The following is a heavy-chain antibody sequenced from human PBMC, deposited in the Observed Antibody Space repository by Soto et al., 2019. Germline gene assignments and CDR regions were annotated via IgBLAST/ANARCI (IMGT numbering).Heavy chain of an antibody. CDR1: GFSFRNAW. CDR3: PTDLQAYCDGTTCYAGNYYYDDMDV. Sequence: PGGSLRLSCAASGFSFRNAWMSWVRQAPGKGLEWVGHIKSQGDGGTREYAAPVKGRFTISRDDSKNTLFLQMNTLKNEDTAVYFCPTDLQAYCDGTTCYAGNYYYDDMDVWGQGTTVTVSS. V-gene: IGHV3-15*01. J-gene: IGHJ6*02. CDR2: IKSQGDGGTR. D-gene: IGHD2-2*01.